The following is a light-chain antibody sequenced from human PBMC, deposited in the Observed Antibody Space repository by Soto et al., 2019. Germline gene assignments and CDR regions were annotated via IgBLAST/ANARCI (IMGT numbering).Light chain of an antibody. CDR1: QSVSDY. J-gene: IGKJ2*01. CDR3: QQYKTWDLFT. V-gene: IGKV3-15*01. Sequence: EIVMTQSPTTLSVSPGESATLSCRASQSVSDYLAWYQQKPGQAPRLLIYDASTRATGVPDRISGSGSGTEDTLPVSSLQPADFSVYHCQQYKTWDLFTFGQGTKLEI. CDR2: DAS.